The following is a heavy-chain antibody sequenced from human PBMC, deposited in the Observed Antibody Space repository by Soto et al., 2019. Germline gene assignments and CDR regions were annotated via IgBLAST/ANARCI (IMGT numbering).Heavy chain of an antibody. CDR1: GFTFSSHS. J-gene: IGHJ6*02. Sequence: PGGSLRLSCAASGFTFSSHSMNWVRQAPGKGLEWVSSISSDSRTIYYADSVEGRFTVSRDNARNSVSLQMDSLRDEDAAVYYCARIKLVEWFFINVDVYDMDVWGQGTPVTVSS. CDR2: ISSDSRTI. V-gene: IGHV3-48*02. CDR3: ARIKLVEWFFINVDVYDMDV. D-gene: IGHD3-3*01.